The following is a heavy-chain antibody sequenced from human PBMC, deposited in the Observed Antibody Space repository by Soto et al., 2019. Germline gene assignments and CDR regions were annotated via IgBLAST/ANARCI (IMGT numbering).Heavy chain of an antibody. CDR2: ISGSGGST. V-gene: IGHV3-23*01. CDR1: GFTFSSYA. CDR3: AKGKIVEVGDMDV. D-gene: IGHD3-22*01. Sequence: GGSLRLSCAASGFTFSSYAMSWVRQAPGKGLEWVSAISGSGGSTYYADSVKGRFTFSRDNSKNTLYLKMNSLRGEDTAVYSCAKGKIVEVGDMDVWSQGIRVTVAS. J-gene: IGHJ6*02.